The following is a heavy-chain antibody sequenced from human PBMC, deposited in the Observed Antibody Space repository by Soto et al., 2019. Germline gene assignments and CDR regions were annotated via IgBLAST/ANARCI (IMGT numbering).Heavy chain of an antibody. Sequence: SETLSLTCTVSGGSISSYYWSWIRQPPGKGLEWIGYIYYSGSTNYNPSLKSRVTISVDTSKNQFSLKLSSVTAADTAVYYCARSLDDYGDYFDYWGQGTLVTVSS. CDR3: ARSLDDYGDYFDY. CDR1: GGSISSYY. CDR2: IYYSGST. D-gene: IGHD4-17*01. J-gene: IGHJ4*02. V-gene: IGHV4-59*01.